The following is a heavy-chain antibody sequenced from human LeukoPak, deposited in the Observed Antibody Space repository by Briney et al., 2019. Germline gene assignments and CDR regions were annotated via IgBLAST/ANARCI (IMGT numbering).Heavy chain of an antibody. V-gene: IGHV3-48*04. J-gene: IGHJ4*02. CDR1: GFTFSSYS. Sequence: GGSLRLSCAASGFTFSSYSMNWVRQAPGKGLEWVSYISSSSSTIYYADSVKGRFTISRDNAKNSLYLQMNSLRAEDTAVYYCARDIAVAGTDYFDYWGQGTLVTVSS. D-gene: IGHD6-19*01. CDR3: ARDIAVAGTDYFDY. CDR2: ISSSSSTI.